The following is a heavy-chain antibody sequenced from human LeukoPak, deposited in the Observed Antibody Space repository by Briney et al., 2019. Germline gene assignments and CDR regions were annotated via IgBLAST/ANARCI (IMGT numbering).Heavy chain of an antibody. CDR1: GFTFTTYW. J-gene: IGHJ6*03. D-gene: IGHD3-3*01. V-gene: IGHV3-7*01. CDR3: AKDQRLLYIGYYYYYMDV. CDR2: IKQDGTER. Sequence: PGGSLRLSCAASGFTFTTYWMSWVRQAPGKGLEWVAIIKQDGTERYYVDSVKGRFTISRDNAKNSLYLQMSSLRVEDTAVYYCAKDQRLLYIGYYYYYMDVWGKGTTVTVSS.